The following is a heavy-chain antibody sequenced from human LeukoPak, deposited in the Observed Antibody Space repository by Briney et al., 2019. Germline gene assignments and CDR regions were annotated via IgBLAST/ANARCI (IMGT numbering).Heavy chain of an antibody. CDR1: GGSISSVGYY. J-gene: IGHJ4*02. CDR3: ARDEDDSSGYYLNY. D-gene: IGHD3-22*01. Sequence: PSQTLSLTCTVSGGSISSVGYYWSWIRQHPGKGLEWIGYIYYSGSTYYNPSLKSRVTISVDTSKNQFSLKLSSVTAADTAVYYCARDEDDSSGYYLNYWGQGTLVTVSS. CDR2: IYYSGST. V-gene: IGHV4-31*03.